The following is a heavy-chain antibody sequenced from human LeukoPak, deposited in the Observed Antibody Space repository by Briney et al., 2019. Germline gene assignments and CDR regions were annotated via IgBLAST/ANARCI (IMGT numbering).Heavy chain of an antibody. CDR3: AKLPRGKEMATISHFDY. CDR1: GFTFSSYA. Sequence: GGSLRLSCAASGFTFSSYAMSWVRQAPGKGLEWVSAISGSGGSTYYADSVKGRFTISRDNSKSTLYLQMNSLRAEDTAVYYCAKLPRGKEMATISHFDYWGQGTLVTVSS. V-gene: IGHV3-23*01. D-gene: IGHD5-24*01. CDR2: ISGSGGST. J-gene: IGHJ4*02.